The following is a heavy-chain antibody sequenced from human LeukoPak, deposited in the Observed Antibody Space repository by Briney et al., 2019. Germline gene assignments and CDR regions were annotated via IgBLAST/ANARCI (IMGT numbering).Heavy chain of an antibody. CDR3: ARGFAYRGSYYYYYNMDV. V-gene: IGHV1-2*02. J-gene: IGHJ6*03. D-gene: IGHD1-26*01. CDR1: GYTFTGYY. Sequence: APVKVSCKASGYTFTGYYMHWVRQAPGQGLEWMGWINPNSGGTNYAQKFQGRVTMTRDTSISTAYMELSRLRSDDTAVYYWARGFAYRGSYYYYYNMDVWEKGTTVTSSS. CDR2: INPNSGGT.